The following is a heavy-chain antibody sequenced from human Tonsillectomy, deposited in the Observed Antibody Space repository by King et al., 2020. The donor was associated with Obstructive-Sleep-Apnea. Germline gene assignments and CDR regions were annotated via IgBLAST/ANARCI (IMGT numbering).Heavy chain of an antibody. CDR2: IYQSGRT. J-gene: IGHJ4*02. V-gene: IGHV4-4*02. CDR3: AREGFLQGFDY. CDR1: GGSISSDLW. Sequence: QLQGSGPGLVKPSGTLSLTCAVSGGSISSDLWWSWVRQAPGKGLEWIGEIYQSGRTNYNPSLKSRVTISIDKSKNQFSLKLNSVTVADTAVYYCAREGFLQGFDYWGQGTLVTVSS.